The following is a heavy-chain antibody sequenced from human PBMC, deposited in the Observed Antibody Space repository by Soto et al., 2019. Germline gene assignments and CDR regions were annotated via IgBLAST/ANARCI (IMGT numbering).Heavy chain of an antibody. D-gene: IGHD2-21*02. CDR1: GGSVSSGSYY. CDR2: IYYSGST. CDR3: ARRVVTAISNWFDP. Sequence: SDTLSLTCTVSGGSVSSGSYYWSWIRQPPGKGLEWIGYIYYSGSTNYNPSLKSRVTISVDTSKNQFSLKLSSVTAADTAVYYCARRVVTAISNWFDPWGQGTLVTVSS. J-gene: IGHJ5*02. V-gene: IGHV4-61*01.